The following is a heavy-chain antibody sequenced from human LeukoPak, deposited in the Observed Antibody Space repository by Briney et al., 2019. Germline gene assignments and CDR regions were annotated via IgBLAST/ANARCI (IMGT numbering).Heavy chain of an antibody. V-gene: IGHV3-15*01. CDR1: GFTFSNAW. CDR2: IKSKTDGGTT. J-gene: IGHJ4*02. Sequence: GGSLRLSCAASGFTFSNAWMSWVRQAPGKGLEWVGRIKSKTDGGTTDYAAPVKGRFTISRDDSKNTLYLQMNSLKTEDTAVYYCTTGWWWLRNYFDYWGQGTLVTVSS. CDR3: TTGWWWLRNYFDY. D-gene: IGHD2-15*01.